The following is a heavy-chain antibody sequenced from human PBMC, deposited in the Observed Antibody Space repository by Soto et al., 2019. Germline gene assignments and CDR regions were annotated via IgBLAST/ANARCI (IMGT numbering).Heavy chain of an antibody. V-gene: IGHV3-13*01. CDR2: IDIAGNT. Sequence: GGSLRLSCAASGFVFSGYDMHWVRQATGKGLEWVAAIDIAGNTYYTDSVRGRFTISRENGKNSLYLQMSSLRAGDTAVYYCAREGERGSGDSVDALDIWGQGTLVTVSS. CDR3: AREGERGSGDSVDALDI. J-gene: IGHJ3*02. D-gene: IGHD1-1*01. CDR1: GFVFSGYD.